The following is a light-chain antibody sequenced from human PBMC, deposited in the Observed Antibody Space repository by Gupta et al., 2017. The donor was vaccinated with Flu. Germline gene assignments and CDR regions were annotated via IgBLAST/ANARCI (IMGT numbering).Light chain of an antibody. Sequence: EIVLTQSPGTLSLSPGDRATLACSASQSVSSSYLAWYQQKPGQTPRLLINGASSRATGIPDRYWGSGSGPDFTLSMSRLEPEDLAVYYCQQYGSSPGTFGQGTKVESK. CDR1: QSVSSSY. CDR2: GAS. CDR3: QQYGSSPGT. V-gene: IGKV3-20*01. J-gene: IGKJ1*01.